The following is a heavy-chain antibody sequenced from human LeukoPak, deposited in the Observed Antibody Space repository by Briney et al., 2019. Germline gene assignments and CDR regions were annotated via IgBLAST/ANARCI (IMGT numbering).Heavy chain of an antibody. CDR1: GLTFSNYW. D-gene: IGHD3-9*01. J-gene: IGHJ4*02. V-gene: IGHV3-7*01. CDR3: ARETGYRFDY. Sequence: GGSLRLSCAASGLTFSNYWMGWVRQAPGKRLEWVANMNIDGSEKYYADSVKGRFTISRDNSKNTLYLQMNSLRVEDTAVYYCARETGYRFDYWGRGTLVSVSS. CDR2: MNIDGSEK.